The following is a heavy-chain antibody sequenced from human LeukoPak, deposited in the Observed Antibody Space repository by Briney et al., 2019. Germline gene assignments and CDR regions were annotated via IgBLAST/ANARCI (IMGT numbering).Heavy chain of an antibody. CDR1: GGSISSGGYY. Sequence: PSETLSLTCTVSGGSISSGGYYWSWIRQLPGKGLEYIGYVGKIGNTYYNSSLKSRVTISVDTSKNQFSLKLNSVTAADTALYYCAKTGGYDYGTIWFDPWGQGTLVTVSS. D-gene: IGHD5-18*01. J-gene: IGHJ5*02. V-gene: IGHV4-31*03. CDR3: AKTGGYDYGTIWFDP. CDR2: VGKIGNT.